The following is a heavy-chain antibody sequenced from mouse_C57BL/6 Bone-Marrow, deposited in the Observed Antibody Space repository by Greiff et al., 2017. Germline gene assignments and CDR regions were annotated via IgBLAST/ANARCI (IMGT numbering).Heavy chain of an antibody. CDR1: GFSLTSYG. Sequence: VQLVESGPGLVQPSQSLSITCKVSGFSLTSYGVHWVRQSPGKGLEWLGVIWSGGSTDYNAAFISRLSISKDNSKRQVFFKMNSLQADDTAIYYCARKGYYGLGFFAYWGQGTLVTVSA. J-gene: IGHJ3*01. CDR3: ARKGYYGLGFFAY. V-gene: IGHV2-2*01. CDR2: IWSGGST. D-gene: IGHD1-1*01.